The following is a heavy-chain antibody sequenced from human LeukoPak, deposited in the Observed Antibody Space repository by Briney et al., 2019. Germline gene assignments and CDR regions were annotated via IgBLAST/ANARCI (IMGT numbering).Heavy chain of an antibody. J-gene: IGHJ4*02. V-gene: IGHV3-48*04. CDR1: GFTFSSYS. Sequence: GGSLRLSCAASGFTFSSYSMNWVRQAPGKGLEWVSYISSSGSTIYYADSVKGRFTISRDNAKNSLYLQMNSLRAEDTAVYYCASCQQLELDYWGQGTLVTVSS. D-gene: IGHD6-13*01. CDR3: ASCQQLELDY. CDR2: ISSSGSTI.